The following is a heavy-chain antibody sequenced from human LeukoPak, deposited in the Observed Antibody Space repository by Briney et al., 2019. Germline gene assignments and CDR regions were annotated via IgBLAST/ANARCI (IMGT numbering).Heavy chain of an antibody. CDR2: ISPTSSYM. V-gene: IGHV3-21*04. Sequence: GGSLRLSCAASGFTFTDFYMNWVRQAPGKGLEWVSWISPTSSYMYYADSVKGRFTISRDNSKNTLYLQMNSLRAEDTAVYYCAKNSGGTCYSHLDYWGQGTLVTVSS. CDR3: AKNSGGTCYSHLDY. J-gene: IGHJ4*02. CDR1: GFTFTDFY. D-gene: IGHD2-15*01.